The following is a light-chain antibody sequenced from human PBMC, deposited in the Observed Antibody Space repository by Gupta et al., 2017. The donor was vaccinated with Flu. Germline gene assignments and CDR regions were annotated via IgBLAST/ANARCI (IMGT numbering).Light chain of an antibody. Sequence: ERATLSCRASQSVSRDSLAWYHQKPGQAPRLLLYGVSIRATGIPDRFSGSGSGTDFTLTISRLEPEDSAVYYCQQYGNSPLTFGGGTKVEIK. CDR1: QSVSRDS. J-gene: IGKJ4*01. CDR3: QQYGNSPLT. V-gene: IGKV3-20*01. CDR2: GVS.